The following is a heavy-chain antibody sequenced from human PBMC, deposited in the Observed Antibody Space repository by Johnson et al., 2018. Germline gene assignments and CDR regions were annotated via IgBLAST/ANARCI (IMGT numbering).Heavy chain of an antibody. V-gene: IGHV3-48*01. CDR2: ISSSSSAT. D-gene: IGHD1-26*01. CDR3: AREPGIVGALEAFDI. Sequence: EVQLVESGGGLVKPGGSLRLSCAASAFRFSSYSMNWVRQAPGKGLEWISYISSSSSATYYADSVKGRFTISRDNAKNSLYLQMISLRAEDTAMYYCAREPGIVGALEAFDIWGQGTLFTVSS. J-gene: IGHJ3*02. CDR1: AFRFSSYS.